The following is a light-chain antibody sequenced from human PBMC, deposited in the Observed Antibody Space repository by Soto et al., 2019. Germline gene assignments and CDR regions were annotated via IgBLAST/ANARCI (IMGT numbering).Light chain of an antibody. CDR2: GAS. Sequence: EIVLTQSPGTLSLSPGERATLSCRASQSVSSSYLAWYQQKPGQAPRLLIYGASSRATGIPDRFSGSGSGTDFTLTISRLEPEDFAVYYCQQYNDWLWTFGQGTKVDIK. V-gene: IGKV3-20*01. CDR1: QSVSSSY. J-gene: IGKJ1*01. CDR3: QQYNDWLWT.